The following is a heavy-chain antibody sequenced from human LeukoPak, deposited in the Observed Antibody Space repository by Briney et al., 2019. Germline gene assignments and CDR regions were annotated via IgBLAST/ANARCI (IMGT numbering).Heavy chain of an antibody. CDR1: GYTFSSHD. CDR3: ARLYDSSGNFDY. CDR2: ISAYNGNT. V-gene: IGHV1-18*01. J-gene: IGHJ4*02. D-gene: IGHD3-22*01. Sequence: ASVKVSCKASGYTFSSHDISWVRQAPGQGLEWMGWISAYNGNTNYAQKLQGRVTMTTDTSTSTAYMELRSLRSDDTAVYYCARLYDSSGNFDYWGQGTLVTVSS.